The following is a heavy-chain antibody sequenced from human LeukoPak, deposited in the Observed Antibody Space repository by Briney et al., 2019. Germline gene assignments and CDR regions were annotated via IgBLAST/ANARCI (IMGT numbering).Heavy chain of an antibody. Sequence: PGGSLRLSCVASGITFSNYAVSWVRQAPEKGLDWVSVISGSAHKIRYADSVKGRFTISRDNSENIVYLQMNNQRVEDTAVYYCAGRLTGYSSGYVHWGQGTLVTVSS. D-gene: IGHD5-18*01. J-gene: IGHJ4*02. CDR3: AGRLTGYSSGYVH. CDR1: GITFSNYA. V-gene: IGHV3-23*01. CDR2: ISGSAHKI.